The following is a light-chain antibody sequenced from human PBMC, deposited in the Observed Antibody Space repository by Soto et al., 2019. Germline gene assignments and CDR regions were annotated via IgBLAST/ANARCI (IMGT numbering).Light chain of an antibody. CDR3: SSCTSSNTFV. J-gene: IGLJ1*01. CDR1: SGDVGSHNC. CDR2: DVN. Sequence: QSALTQPASVSGSPGQSITVSCTGTSGDVGSHNCASWYQQHPGKAPKLIIYDVNNRPSGVSYRFSGSKSGNTASLTISGLQAEDEAAYYCSSCTSSNTFVFGTGTKVTVL. V-gene: IGLV2-14*03.